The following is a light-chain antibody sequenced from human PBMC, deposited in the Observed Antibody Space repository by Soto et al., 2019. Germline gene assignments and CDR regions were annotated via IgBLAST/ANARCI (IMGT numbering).Light chain of an antibody. CDR1: SSNIGAGYD. J-gene: IGLJ3*02. CDR3: QSYDSSLSGWV. Sequence: QSVLTQPPSVSGAPGQRVTISCTESSSNIGAGYDVHWYQQLPGTAPKLLIYGNSNRPSGVPDRFSGSKSGTSASLAITGLLAGDEADYYCQSYDSSLSGWVFGGGTKLTVL. CDR2: GNS. V-gene: IGLV1-40*01.